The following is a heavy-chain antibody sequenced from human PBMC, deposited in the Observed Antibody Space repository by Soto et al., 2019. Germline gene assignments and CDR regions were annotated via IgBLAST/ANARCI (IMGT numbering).Heavy chain of an antibody. J-gene: IGHJ4*02. Sequence: LRLSCVGSGFPFKNFAINWVRQAPGKGLEWVSVIRGTGLNTYYGDSVKGRFTISRDNSKNTLFLQMNSLRAEDTAVYYCAKGGCSGGNCYSNCWGQGILVTVSS. CDR1: GFPFKNFA. D-gene: IGHD2-15*01. CDR2: IRGTGLNT. V-gene: IGHV3-23*01. CDR3: AKGGCSGGNCYSNC.